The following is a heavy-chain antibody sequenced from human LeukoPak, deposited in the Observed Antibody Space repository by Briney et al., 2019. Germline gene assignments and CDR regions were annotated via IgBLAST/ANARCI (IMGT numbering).Heavy chain of an antibody. J-gene: IGHJ4*02. CDR3: AREPDYYDSSGYYYPTHFDY. D-gene: IGHD3-22*01. CDR2: IYYSGST. V-gene: IGHV4-39*01. CDR1: GGSISSSSYY. Sequence: SETLSLTCTVSGGSISSSSYYWGWIRQPPGKGLEWIGSIYYSGSTYYNPSLKSRVTISVDTSKNQFSLKLSSVTAADTAVYYCAREPDYYDSSGYYYPTHFDYWGQGTLVTVSS.